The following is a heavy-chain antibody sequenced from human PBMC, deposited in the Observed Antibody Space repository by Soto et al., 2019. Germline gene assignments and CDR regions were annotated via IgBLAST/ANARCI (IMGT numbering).Heavy chain of an antibody. CDR2: ISAYNGNT. J-gene: IGHJ5*02. CDR1: GYTFTSYG. CDR3: SRDLMYGDYGDEGWFDP. Sequence: QVQLVQSGAEVKKPGASVKVSCKASGYTFTSYGISWVRQAPGQGLEWMGWISAYNGNTNYAQKLQGRVTMTTDTSTSTAYMELRSLRSDDTAVYYCSRDLMYGDYGDEGWFDPWGQGTLVTVSS. D-gene: IGHD4-17*01. V-gene: IGHV1-18*01.